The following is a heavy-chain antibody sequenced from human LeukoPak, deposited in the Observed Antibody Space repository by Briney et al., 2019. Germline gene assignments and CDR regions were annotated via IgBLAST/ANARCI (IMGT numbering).Heavy chain of an antibody. D-gene: IGHD3-3*01. CDR1: GGSISSYY. V-gene: IGHV4-59*01. CDR3: ASSERGFLGPNTYYFDY. CDR2: IYYSGST. J-gene: IGHJ4*02. Sequence: SETLSLTCTVSGGSISSYYWSWIRQPPGKGLEWIGYIYYSGSTNYNPSLKSRVTISVDTSKNQFFLKLSSVTAADTAVYYCASSERGFLGPNTYYFDYWGQGTLVTVSS.